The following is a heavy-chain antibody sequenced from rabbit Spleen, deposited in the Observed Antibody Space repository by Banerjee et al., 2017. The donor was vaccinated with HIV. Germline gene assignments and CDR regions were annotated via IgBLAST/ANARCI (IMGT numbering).Heavy chain of an antibody. CDR1: GFSFSSGYW. Sequence: QEQLVESGGGLVQPEGSLTLTCTASGFSFSSGYWICWVRQAPGKGLEWIACIYAGSSGSTYYASWAKGRFTISKTSSTTVTLQMTSLTAADTATYFCARDLSTGGYNALNLWGPGTLVTVS. D-gene: IGHD1-1*01. CDR3: ARDLSTGGYNALNL. V-gene: IGHV1S45*01. J-gene: IGHJ4*01. CDR2: IYAGSSGST.